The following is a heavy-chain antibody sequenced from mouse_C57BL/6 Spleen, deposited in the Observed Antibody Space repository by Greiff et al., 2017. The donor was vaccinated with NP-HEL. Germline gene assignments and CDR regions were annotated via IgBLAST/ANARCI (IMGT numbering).Heavy chain of an antibody. CDR2: IDPSDSYT. V-gene: IGHV1-69*01. CDR3: ARSSYGYEGAMDY. Sequence: VQLQQSGAELVMPGASVKLSCKASGYTFTSYWMNWVKQRPGQGLEWIGEIDPSDSYTNYNQKFKGKSTLTVDKSSSTAYMQLSSLTSEDSAVYYCARSSYGYEGAMDYWGQGTSVTVSS. J-gene: IGHJ4*01. D-gene: IGHD2-2*01. CDR1: GYTFTSYW.